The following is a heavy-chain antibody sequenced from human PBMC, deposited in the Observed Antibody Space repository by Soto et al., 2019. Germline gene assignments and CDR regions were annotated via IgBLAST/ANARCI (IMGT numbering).Heavy chain of an antibody. CDR3: AYLRGFTGYPGD. J-gene: IGHJ4*02. V-gene: IGHV4-31*03. Sequence: SETLSLTCSVSGGSMRSEGYYWSWIRQHPGKGLEWIGYIYYSGLTDYNPSLKSRLTTSVDKSKNEFYLKMRSVTAADTAVYYCAYLRGFTGYPGDWGRGTLVTVSS. D-gene: IGHD3-16*01. CDR1: GGSMRSEGYY. CDR2: IYYSGLT.